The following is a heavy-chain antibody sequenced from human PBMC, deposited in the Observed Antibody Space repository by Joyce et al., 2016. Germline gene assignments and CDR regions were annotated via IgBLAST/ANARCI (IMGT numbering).Heavy chain of an antibody. V-gene: IGHV3-48*02. CDR2: ITSTGSTR. Sequence: EVQLVESGGGLVQPGGSLRLSCAASGFNFNDYIMNWVRQATGKGLEGISYITSTGSTRFYADSVKDRFTISRDNAKNSLYLQMNSLRDEDTAVYYCTRRNEGNFFLDYWGQGTLVTVSS. J-gene: IGHJ4*02. CDR1: GFNFNDYI. CDR3: TRRNEGNFFLDY. D-gene: IGHD1-7*01.